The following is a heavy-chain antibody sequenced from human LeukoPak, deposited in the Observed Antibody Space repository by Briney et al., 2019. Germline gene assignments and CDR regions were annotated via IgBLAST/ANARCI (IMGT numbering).Heavy chain of an antibody. D-gene: IGHD2-21*01. CDR1: GFTLTSYG. V-gene: IGHV3-21*01. J-gene: IGHJ3*02. Sequence: GGSLRLSCVASGFTLTSYGMHWVRQAPGKGLEWVSSISSSSSYIYYADSVKGRFTISRDNAKNSLYLQMNSLRAEDTAVYYCAKSTYSYAFDIWGQGTMVTVSS. CDR3: AKSTYSYAFDI. CDR2: ISSSSSYI.